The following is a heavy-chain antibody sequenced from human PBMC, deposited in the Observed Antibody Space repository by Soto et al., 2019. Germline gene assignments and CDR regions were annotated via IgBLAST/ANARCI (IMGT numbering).Heavy chain of an antibody. Sequence: GASVKVSCKASGYTFNRYGISWVRQAPGQGLEWMGWISGYNGDTNYAQKFQGRVTITADESTSTAYMELSSLRSEDTAVYYCARDGCGGDCYYYYGMDVWGQGTTVTVSS. D-gene: IGHD2-21*02. CDR2: ISGYNGDT. CDR1: GYTFNRYG. CDR3: ARDGCGGDCYYYYGMDV. V-gene: IGHV1-18*01. J-gene: IGHJ6*02.